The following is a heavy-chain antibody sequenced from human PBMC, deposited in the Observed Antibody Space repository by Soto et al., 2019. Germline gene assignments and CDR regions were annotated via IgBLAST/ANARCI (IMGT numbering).Heavy chain of an antibody. CDR1: GGSISSGENF. Sequence: QVKLQESGPGLVKPSQTLSLTCTVSGGSISSGENFWNWIRQSPGKGLEWIGYIHHSGSTYYNPSLKSRRTISVDTSKNQIYLKLNSVTAADTAVYYCARDTGTYPYYFDYWGQGTLVTVSS. J-gene: IGHJ4*02. V-gene: IGHV4-30-4*01. CDR2: IHHSGST. D-gene: IGHD1-26*01. CDR3: ARDTGTYPYYFDY.